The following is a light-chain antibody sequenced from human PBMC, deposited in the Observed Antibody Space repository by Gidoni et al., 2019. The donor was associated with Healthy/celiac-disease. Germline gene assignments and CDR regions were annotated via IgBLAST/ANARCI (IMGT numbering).Light chain of an antibody. CDR1: ISDVGGYNY. CDR3: ISYTSSSTLEV. J-gene: IGLJ1*01. Sequence: QSALTQPASVSGSPGQSIPISCTGTISDVGGYNYISCYQQHPGKAPKLMIYYVSNRPSGVSNRFPGSKSGNTASLTISGLQAEDEADYYCISYTSSSTLEVFGTGTKVTVL. CDR2: YVS. V-gene: IGLV2-14*03.